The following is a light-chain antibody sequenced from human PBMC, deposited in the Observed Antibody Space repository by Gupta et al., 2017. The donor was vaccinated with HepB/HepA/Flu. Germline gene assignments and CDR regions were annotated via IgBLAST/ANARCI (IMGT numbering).Light chain of an antibody. V-gene: IGLV1-40*01. Sequence: QSVLPQPPSVSGAPGQRVTIYCTGSSSNIGAGYDVHWYQQLPGTAPKVLIYGNTNRPSGVPDRFSDSKSGTSASLAITGLQAEDEADYYCQSYDSSLSGVVFGGGTKLTVL. CDR2: GNT. CDR1: SSNIGAGYD. CDR3: QSYDSSLSGVV. J-gene: IGLJ2*01.